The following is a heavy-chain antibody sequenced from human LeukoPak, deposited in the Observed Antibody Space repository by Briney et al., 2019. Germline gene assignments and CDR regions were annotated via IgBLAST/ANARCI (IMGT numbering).Heavy chain of an antibody. Sequence: PGGSLRLSCAASGFTFSSYAMHWVRQAPGKGLEWVAVISYDGSNKYYADSVKGRFTISRDNSKNTLYLQMNSLRAEDTAVYYCARDYCSGGSCGLEEGNNWFDPWGQGTLVTVSS. CDR1: GFTFSSYA. CDR3: ARDYCSGGSCGLEEGNNWFDP. J-gene: IGHJ5*02. D-gene: IGHD2-15*01. CDR2: ISYDGSNK. V-gene: IGHV3-30-3*01.